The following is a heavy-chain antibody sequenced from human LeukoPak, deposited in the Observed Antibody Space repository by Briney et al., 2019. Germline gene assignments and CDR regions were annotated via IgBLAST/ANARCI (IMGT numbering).Heavy chain of an antibody. CDR3: TRAGERPIRYFDY. J-gene: IGHJ4*02. V-gene: IGHV1-8*01. CDR2: MNPNSGNT. Sequence: ASVKVSCKASAYSFSSYDINWARQATGQGLEWMGWMNPNSGNTGYAQKFQGRVTMTRNTSINTAYMELSGLISEDTAVYFCTRAGERPIRYFDYWGQGTLVTVSS. D-gene: IGHD3-9*01. CDR1: AYSFSSYD.